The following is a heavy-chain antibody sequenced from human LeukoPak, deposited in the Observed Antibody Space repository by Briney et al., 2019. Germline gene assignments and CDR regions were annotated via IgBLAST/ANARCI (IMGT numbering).Heavy chain of an antibody. Sequence: ASVKVSCKASGYTFASYGISWVRQAPGQGLEWMGWISAYNGNTNYAQKLQGRVTMTTDTSTSTAYMELRSLRSDDTAVYYCARDQRVVVFSGSYYYYYYGMDVWGQGTTVTVSS. J-gene: IGHJ6*02. D-gene: IGHD3-22*01. CDR2: ISAYNGNT. CDR1: GYTFASYG. V-gene: IGHV1-18*01. CDR3: ARDQRVVVFSGSYYYYYYGMDV.